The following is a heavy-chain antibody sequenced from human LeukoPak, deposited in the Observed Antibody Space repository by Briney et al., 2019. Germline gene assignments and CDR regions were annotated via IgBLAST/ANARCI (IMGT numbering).Heavy chain of an antibody. J-gene: IGHJ3*02. Sequence: SETLSLTCTVSGGSISSSSYYWGWIRQPPGKGLEWIGNIYYSGSTYYNPSLKSRVTISVDTSKNQFSLKLSSVTAADTAVYYCARLSDFYDAFDIWGQGTMVTVSS. CDR2: IYYSGST. CDR3: ARLSDFYDAFDI. D-gene: IGHD2/OR15-2a*01. CDR1: GGSISSSSYY. V-gene: IGHV4-39*01.